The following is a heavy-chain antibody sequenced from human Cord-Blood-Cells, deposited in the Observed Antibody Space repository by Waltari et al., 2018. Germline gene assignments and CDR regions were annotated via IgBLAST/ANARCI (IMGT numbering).Heavy chain of an antibody. CDR2: IGGSGGST. D-gene: IGHD3-10*01. CDR1: GFTFSSFA. V-gene: IGHV3-23*01. CDR3: AKEGKGGDY. J-gene: IGHJ4*02. Sequence: EVQLLESGGGLVQPGGSLRLSCAASGFTFSSFAMSWVRRAPGKGLELFSAIGGSGGSTYYADSVKGRFTISRDNSKNTLYLQMNSLRAEDTAVYYCAKEGKGGDYWGQGTLVTVSS.